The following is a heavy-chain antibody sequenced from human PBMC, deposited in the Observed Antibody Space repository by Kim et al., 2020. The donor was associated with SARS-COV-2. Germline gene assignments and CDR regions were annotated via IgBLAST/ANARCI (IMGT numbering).Heavy chain of an antibody. CDR3: ARVGAEAGLGFDY. V-gene: IGHV3-21*01. CDR2: ISRSTSSK. CDR1: GFSFSSYS. D-gene: IGHD6-19*01. Sequence: GGSLRLSCAASGFSFSSYSVNWVRQAPGTGLEWVSSISRSTSSKYYADSVKGRFTISRDNAKNSVYLQMNSLRAEDTAVYYCARVGAEAGLGFDYWGQGTLVTVSS. J-gene: IGHJ4*02.